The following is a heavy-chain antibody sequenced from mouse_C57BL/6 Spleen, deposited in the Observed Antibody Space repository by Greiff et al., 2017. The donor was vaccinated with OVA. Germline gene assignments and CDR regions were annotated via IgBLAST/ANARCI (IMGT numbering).Heavy chain of an antibody. CDR2: INPGSGGT. CDR3: ARNYYGSSY. Sequence: VKLMESRAELVRPGTSVKVSCKASGYAFTNYLIEWVKQRPGQGLEWIGVINPGSGGTNYNEKFKGKATLTADKSSSTAYMQLSSLTSEDSAVYFCARNYYGSSYWGQGTTLTVSS. V-gene: IGHV1-54*01. J-gene: IGHJ2*01. CDR1: GYAFTNYL. D-gene: IGHD1-1*01.